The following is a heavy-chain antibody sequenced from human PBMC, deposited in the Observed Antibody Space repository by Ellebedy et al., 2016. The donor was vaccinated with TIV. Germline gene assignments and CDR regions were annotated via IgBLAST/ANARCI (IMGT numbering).Heavy chain of an antibody. CDR3: ASDRNCIGGTCYSV. CDR2: IYSGGDT. D-gene: IGHD2-15*01. CDR1: GLTVSNNY. J-gene: IGHJ4*02. Sequence: PGGSLRLSCAASGLTVSNNYMRWIRQAPGKGLEWVSLIYSGGDTYYSDSVKGRFTISRDNSKNTVYLQMNNLRVEDTAVYYCASDRNCIGGTCYSVWGQGTLVTVSS. V-gene: IGHV3-53*01.